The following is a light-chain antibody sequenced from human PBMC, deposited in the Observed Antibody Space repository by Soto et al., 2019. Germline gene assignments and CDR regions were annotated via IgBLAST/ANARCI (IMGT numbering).Light chain of an antibody. CDR2: DAS. J-gene: IGKJ4*01. V-gene: IGKV3-11*01. CDR1: QSVSSY. CDR3: QQRSDWPPLT. Sequence: EIVLTQSPATLSLSPGERATLSCRASQSVSSYLAWYQQKPGQAPRLLIYDASNRATGIPARFSGSGSGTDFTLTTSSLEPEDSAVYYCQQRSDWPPLTFGGGTKVDIK.